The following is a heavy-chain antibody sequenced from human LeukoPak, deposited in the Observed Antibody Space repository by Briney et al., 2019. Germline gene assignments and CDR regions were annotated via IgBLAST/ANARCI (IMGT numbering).Heavy chain of an antibody. D-gene: IGHD5-18*01. CDR2: ISSSSSYI. CDR3: ARKGSTTAMVTGIGY. V-gene: IGHV3-21*01. J-gene: IGHJ4*02. Sequence: GGSLRLSCAASGFTFSSYSMNWVRQAPGKGLEWVSSISSSSSYIYYADSVKGRFTISRDNAKNSLYLQMNSLRAEDTAVYYCARKGSTTAMVTGIGYWGQGTLVTVSS. CDR1: GFTFSSYS.